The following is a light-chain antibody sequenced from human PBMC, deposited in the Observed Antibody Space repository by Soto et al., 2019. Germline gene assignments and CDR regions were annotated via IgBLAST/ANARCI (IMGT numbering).Light chain of an antibody. V-gene: IGKV3-20*01. CDR2: GAF. J-gene: IGKJ2*01. Sequence: DIVLTQSPGTLSLSPGERATLSCRASQSVGSNYLAWYQQKPGQAPRLLISGAFSRATGIPDRFSGSGSGTDFTLTITRLKPEDFAVYYCQHYGSAVYTFGPGTKLEIK. CDR3: QHYGSAVYT. CDR1: QSVGSNY.